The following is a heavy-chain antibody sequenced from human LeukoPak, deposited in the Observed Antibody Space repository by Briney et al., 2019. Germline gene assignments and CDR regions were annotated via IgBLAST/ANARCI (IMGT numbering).Heavy chain of an antibody. CDR1: GFTVSISY. J-gene: IGHJ4*02. CDR2: IYSGGST. Sequence: GGSLRLSCAASGFTVSISYLSWVRQAPGKGLEWVSAIYSGGSTYYADSVRDRFTISRGNSKNTLYLQMNSLRAEDTAVYYCARGEENWGQGTLVTVSS. CDR3: ARGEEN. V-gene: IGHV3-53*01.